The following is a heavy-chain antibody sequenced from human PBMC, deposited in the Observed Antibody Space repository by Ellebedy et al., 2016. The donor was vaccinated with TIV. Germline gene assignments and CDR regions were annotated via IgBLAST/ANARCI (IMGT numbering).Heavy chain of an antibody. CDR2: INHSGST. Sequence: MPSETLSLTCAVYGGSFSGYYWTWIRQPPGKGLEWIGEINHSGSTTYNPSLKSRVTISVDTSRNRFSLKLSSVTAADTGVYYCARSTTVTTASYEYWGQGTLVTVSS. J-gene: IGHJ4*02. V-gene: IGHV4-34*01. D-gene: IGHD4-17*01. CDR3: ARSTTVTTASYEY. CDR1: GGSFSGYY.